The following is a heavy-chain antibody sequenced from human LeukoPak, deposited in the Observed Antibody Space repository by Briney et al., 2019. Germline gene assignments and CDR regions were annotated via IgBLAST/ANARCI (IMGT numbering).Heavy chain of an antibody. D-gene: IGHD3-22*01. Sequence: PSETLSLTCTVSGGSISSSSYYWGWIRQPPGKGLEWIGSIYYSGSTYYNPSLKSRVTISVDTSKNQFSLKLSSVTAADTAVYYCARGERITMIVVVKKNYFDYWGQGTLVTVSS. CDR2: IYYSGST. J-gene: IGHJ4*02. V-gene: IGHV4-39*01. CDR1: GGSISSSSYY. CDR3: ARGERITMIVVVKKNYFDY.